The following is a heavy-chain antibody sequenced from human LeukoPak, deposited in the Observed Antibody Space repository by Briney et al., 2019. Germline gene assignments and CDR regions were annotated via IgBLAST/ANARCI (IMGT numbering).Heavy chain of an antibody. J-gene: IGHJ4*02. V-gene: IGHV3-23*01. Sequence: GGSLRLSCAASGFTFNNYAMSWVRQAPGKGLEWVSAISGRGGSTYYADSVKGRFTISRDNSKNTLYLQMNSLRAEDTAVYYRAKEMYSSSWYPFDYWGQGTLVTVSS. CDR1: GFTFNNYA. D-gene: IGHD6-13*01. CDR2: ISGRGGST. CDR3: AKEMYSSSWYPFDY.